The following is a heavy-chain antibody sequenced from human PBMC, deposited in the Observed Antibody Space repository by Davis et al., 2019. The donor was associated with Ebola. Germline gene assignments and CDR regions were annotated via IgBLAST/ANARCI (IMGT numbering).Heavy chain of an antibody. CDR3: ARRGREGYNNYGDFNF. D-gene: IGHD4-11*01. CDR1: GGTFSNNP. V-gene: IGHV1-69*06. CDR2: IIPILGTA. J-gene: IGHJ4*02. Sequence: SVKVSCKVSGGTFSNNPISWVRQAPGQGLEWMGGIIPILGTAHSAQKFQGRLTVTADRSTSTAYMELSSLRSEDTAVYYCARRGREGYNNYGDFNFWGQGTLVTVSS.